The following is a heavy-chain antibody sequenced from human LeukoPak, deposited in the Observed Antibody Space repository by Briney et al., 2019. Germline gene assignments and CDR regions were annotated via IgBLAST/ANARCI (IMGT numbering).Heavy chain of an antibody. D-gene: IGHD2-2*01. CDR3: VSFYETY. V-gene: IGHV3-74*01. CDR2: INSDGSWT. Sequence: GGSLRLSCAASGNYWMHWVRQAPGKGLVWVSHINSDGSWTGYADSVKGRFTISKDNARNMVYLHMNSLRVDDTAVYYCVSFYETYWGRGTQVTVSS. CDR1: GNYW. J-gene: IGHJ4*02.